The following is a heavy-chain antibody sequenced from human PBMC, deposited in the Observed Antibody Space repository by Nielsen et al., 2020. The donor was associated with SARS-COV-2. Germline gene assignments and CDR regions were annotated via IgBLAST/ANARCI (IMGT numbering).Heavy chain of an antibody. CDR1: GFTFDDYA. V-gene: IGHV3-9*01. CDR3: AKFGGYDSYYYGMDV. Sequence: GGSLRLSCAASGFTFDDYAMHWVRQAPGKGLEWVSGISWNSGSIGYADSVKGRFTISRDNAKNSLYLQMNSLRAEDTALYYCAKFGGYDSYYYGMDVWGQGTTVTVSS. CDR2: ISWNSGSI. D-gene: IGHD5-12*01. J-gene: IGHJ6*02.